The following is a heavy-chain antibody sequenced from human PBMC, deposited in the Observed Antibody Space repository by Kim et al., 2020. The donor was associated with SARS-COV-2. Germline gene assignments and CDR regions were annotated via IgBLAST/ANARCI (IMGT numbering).Heavy chain of an antibody. J-gene: IGHJ3*02. V-gene: IGHV3-23*01. CDR3: SKLGQYQLRKGAFDI. CDR1: GFTFSSYA. Sequence: GGSLRLSCAASGFTFSSYAMSWVRQAPGKGLEWVSAISGSGGSTYYADSVKGRFTISRDNSKNTLYLQMNSLRAEDTAVYYCSKLGQYQLRKGAFDIWGQGTMVTVSS. CDR2: ISGSGGST. D-gene: IGHD2-2*01.